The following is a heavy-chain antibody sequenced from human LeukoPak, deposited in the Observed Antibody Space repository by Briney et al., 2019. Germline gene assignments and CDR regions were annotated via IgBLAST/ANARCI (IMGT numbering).Heavy chain of an antibody. D-gene: IGHD1-26*01. CDR2: IYYSGST. Sequence: SETLSLTCTVSGGSISSSSYYWGWIRQPPGKGLEWIGSIYYSGSTYYNPSLKSRVTISVDTSKNQFSLKLSSVTAADTAVYYCARSGATTKGYYFDYWGQGTLVTVSS. CDR1: GGSISSSSYY. CDR3: ARSGATTKGYYFDY. V-gene: IGHV4-39*07. J-gene: IGHJ4*02.